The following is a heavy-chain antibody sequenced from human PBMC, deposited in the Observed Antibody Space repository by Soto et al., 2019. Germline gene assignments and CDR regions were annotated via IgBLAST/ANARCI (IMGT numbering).Heavy chain of an antibody. CDR3: ARGRYFATTHRQWWYFDF. CDR1: GYTFITSG. J-gene: IGHJ2*01. Sequence: QVELMQSGPEVKRPGTSVKVSCKASGYTFITSGINWVRQTPGQPLEWVGWISPANGDKKYAQKFKDRVLLTSETSTDPVKMELTNLRSDDTAVYFCARGRYFATTHRQWWYFDFWGRGTPVTVSS. D-gene: IGHD6-19*01. V-gene: IGHV1-18*01. CDR2: ISPANGDK.